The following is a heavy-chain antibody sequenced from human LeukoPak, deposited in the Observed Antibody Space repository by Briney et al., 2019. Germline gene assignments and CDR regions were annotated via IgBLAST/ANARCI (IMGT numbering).Heavy chain of an antibody. CDR3: TRSYNYYDSSGYYGFDY. CDR1: GFVFGEYA. Sequence: GGSLRLSCSACGFVFGEYAMSRFRQAPGKGLEWVGFIRSKPHGETTQYAASVKDRFTVSRDDSKSIAYLQMNSLKTEDTAVYYCTRSYNYYDSSGYYGFDYWGQGTLVTVSS. CDR2: IRSKPHGETT. V-gene: IGHV3-49*03. D-gene: IGHD3-22*01. J-gene: IGHJ4*02.